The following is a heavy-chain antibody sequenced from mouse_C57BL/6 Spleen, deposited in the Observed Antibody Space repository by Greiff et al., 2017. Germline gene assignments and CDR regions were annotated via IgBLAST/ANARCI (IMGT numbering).Heavy chain of an antibody. CDR3: ARERAGKGAMDY. V-gene: IGHV5-4*01. CDR2: ISDGGSYT. D-gene: IGHD3-3*01. J-gene: IGHJ4*01. Sequence: EVQRVESGGGLVKPGGSLTLSCAASGFTFSSYAMSWVRQTPEKRLEWVATISDGGSYTCYPDNVKGRFTITRDNAKNNLYLQMSLLKSEATAMYYCARERAGKGAMDYWGQGTSLTVSS. CDR1: GFTFSSYA.